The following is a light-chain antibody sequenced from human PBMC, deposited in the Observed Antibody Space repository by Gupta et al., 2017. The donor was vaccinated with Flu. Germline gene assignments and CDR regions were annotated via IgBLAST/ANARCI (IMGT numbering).Light chain of an antibody. CDR2: GAS. CDR1: QSISTI. Sequence: PATLSGSPGERATLSCRASQSISTILAWYQQSPGQAPRLLMYGASTTAAGVPGRFSGSGSGTEFSLTISILHSEDFAVYYCQQENNWPITFGQGTRLEIK. V-gene: IGKV3-15*01. CDR3: QQENNWPIT. J-gene: IGKJ5*01.